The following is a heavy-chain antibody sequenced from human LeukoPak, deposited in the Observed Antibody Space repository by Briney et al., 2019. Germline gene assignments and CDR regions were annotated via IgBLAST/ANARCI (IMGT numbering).Heavy chain of an antibody. Sequence: ASVKVSCKASGGTFSSYAISWVRQAPGQGLEWMGGIIPIFGTANYAQKFQGRVTITADESTSTAYMELSSLRSEDTAVYYCARGSSYSSGWPGNWFDPWGQGTLVTVSS. CDR2: IIPIFGTA. J-gene: IGHJ5*02. CDR3: ARGSSYSSGWPGNWFDP. V-gene: IGHV1-69*13. CDR1: GGTFSSYA. D-gene: IGHD6-19*01.